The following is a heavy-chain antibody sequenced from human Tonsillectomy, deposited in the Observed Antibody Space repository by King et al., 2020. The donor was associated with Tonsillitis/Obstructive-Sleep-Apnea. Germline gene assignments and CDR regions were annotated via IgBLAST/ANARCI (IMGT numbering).Heavy chain of an antibody. CDR2: ISYDGSNK. CDR1: GFTFSSYG. D-gene: IGHD4-17*01. J-gene: IGHJ5*02. Sequence: VQLVESGGGVVQPGRSLRLSCAASGFTFSSYGMHWVRQAPGKGLEWVAVISYDGSNKYYADSVQGRFTISRDNSKNTLYLQMNSLRAEDTAVYYCAKEGDYGDYSSWFDPWGQGTLVTVSS. CDR3: AKEGDYGDYSSWFDP. V-gene: IGHV3-30*18.